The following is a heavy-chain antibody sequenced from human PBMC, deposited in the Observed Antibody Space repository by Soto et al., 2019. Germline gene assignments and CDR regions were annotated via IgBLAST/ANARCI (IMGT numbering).Heavy chain of an antibody. CDR3: ARGGASDYYYGMDV. Sequence: GASVKVSCKASGYTFATYAISWVRQAPGQGLEWVGWISAYNGNTNYAQKLQGRVTMTTDTSTSTAYMELRSLRSDDTAVYYCARGGASDYYYGMDVWGQGTTVTVS. CDR1: GYTFATYA. CDR2: ISAYNGNT. V-gene: IGHV1-18*01. J-gene: IGHJ6*02.